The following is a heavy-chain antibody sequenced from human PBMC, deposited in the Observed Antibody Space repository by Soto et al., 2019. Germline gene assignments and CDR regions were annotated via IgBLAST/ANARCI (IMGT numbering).Heavy chain of an antibody. V-gene: IGHV1-2*04. CDR2: INPNSGGT. Sequence: QVQLVQSGAEVKKPGASVKVSCKASGYTFTGYYMHWVRQAPGQGLEWMGWINPNSGGTNYAQKFQGWVTMTRDTSISTAYMALSRLRSDDTAVYYCASGLGAIVVPAAIPVGSSNYGYYYYGMDVWGQGTTVTVSS. D-gene: IGHD2-2*01. CDR3: ASGLGAIVVPAAIPVGSSNYGYYYYGMDV. CDR1: GYTFTGYY. J-gene: IGHJ6*02.